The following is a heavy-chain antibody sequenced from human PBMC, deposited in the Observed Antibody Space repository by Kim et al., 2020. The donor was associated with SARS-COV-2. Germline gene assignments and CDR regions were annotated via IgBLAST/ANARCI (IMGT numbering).Heavy chain of an antibody. V-gene: IGHV1-2*06. CDR2: INPNSGGT. CDR3: ASLKGSTLAAAIRDWYYYGMDV. Sequence: ASVKVSCKASGYTFTGYYMHWVRQAPGQGLEWMGRINPNSGGTNYAQKFQGRVTMTRDTSISTAYMELSRLRSDDTAVYYCASLKGSTLAAAIRDWYYYGMDVWGQGTTVTVSS. J-gene: IGHJ6*02. CDR1: GYTFTGYY. D-gene: IGHD2-2*02.